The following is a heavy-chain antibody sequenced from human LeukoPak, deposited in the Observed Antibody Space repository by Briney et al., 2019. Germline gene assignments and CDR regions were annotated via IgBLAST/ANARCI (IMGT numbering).Heavy chain of an antibody. CDR1: GLSIISSA. CDR2: TTSDESNK. J-gene: IGHJ4*02. D-gene: IGHD5-24*01. Sequence: GGSLRLSFATPGLSIISSAVASVRQAAGKGLEWVAITTSDESNKHYADSVKGRFTISRDNSKNTLYLQMNSLRAEDTAVYYCTRPSGALRGYNFGLWGQGTLVTVSS. V-gene: IGHV3-30-3*01. CDR3: TRPSGALRGYNFGL.